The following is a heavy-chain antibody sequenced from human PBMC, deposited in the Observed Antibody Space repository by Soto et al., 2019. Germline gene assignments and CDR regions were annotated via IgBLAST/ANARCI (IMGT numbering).Heavy chain of an antibody. D-gene: IGHD2-15*01. Sequence: VQLVESGGGVVQPGRSLRLSCAASGFTFSSYGMHWVRQAPGKGLEWVAVIWYDGSNKYYADSVKGRFTISRDNSKNTLYLQMNSLRAEDTAVYYCARDGLDCSGGSCYPTFDYWGQGTLVTVSS. CDR3: ARDGLDCSGGSCYPTFDY. V-gene: IGHV3-33*01. J-gene: IGHJ4*02. CDR2: IWYDGSNK. CDR1: GFTFSSYG.